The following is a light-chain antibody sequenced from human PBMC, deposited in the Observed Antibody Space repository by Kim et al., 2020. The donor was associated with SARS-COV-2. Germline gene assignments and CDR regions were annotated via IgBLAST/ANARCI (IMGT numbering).Light chain of an antibody. Sequence: VQITSPGSSLHIGAGDDVHWYQQLPGAAPNLLIYGNSNRPSGVPDRFSGSKSGTSASLAITGLQAEDEADYYCQSYDSSLSALYVFGTGTKVTVL. V-gene: IGLV1-40*01. CDR1: SLHIGAGDD. CDR3: QSYDSSLSALYV. J-gene: IGLJ1*01. CDR2: GNS.